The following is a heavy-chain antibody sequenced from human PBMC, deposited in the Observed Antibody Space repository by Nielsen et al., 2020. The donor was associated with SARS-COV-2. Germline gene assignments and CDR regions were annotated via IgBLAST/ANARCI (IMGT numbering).Heavy chain of an antibody. J-gene: IGHJ6*02. D-gene: IGHD6-19*01. V-gene: IGHV3-48*01. Sequence: WIRQPPGKGLEWVSYISSSSSTIYYADSVKGRFTISRDNAKNSLYLQMNSLRAEDTAVNYCARDSSGWYALTTYYYYGMDVWGQGTTVTVSS. CDR2: ISSSSSTI. CDR3: ARDSSGWYALTTYYYYGMDV.